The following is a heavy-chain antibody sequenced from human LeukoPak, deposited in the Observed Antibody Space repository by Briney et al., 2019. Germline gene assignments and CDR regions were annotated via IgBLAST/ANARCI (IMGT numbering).Heavy chain of an antibody. V-gene: IGHV3-21*01. CDR1: GFTFSSYS. CDR2: ISSSSSYI. D-gene: IGHD2-21*01. CDR3: VREYCGGDCFRYYSDF. Sequence: GGSLRLSCAASGFTFSSYSMNWVRQAPGKGLEWVSSISSSSSYIYYADSVKGRFTISRDNAKNSLYLQMNSLRAEDTAVYYCVREYCGGDCFRYYSDFWGQGTLVTVSS. J-gene: IGHJ4*02.